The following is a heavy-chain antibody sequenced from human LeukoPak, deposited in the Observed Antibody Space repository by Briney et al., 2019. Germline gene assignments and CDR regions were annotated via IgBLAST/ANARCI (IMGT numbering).Heavy chain of an antibody. Sequence: SQTLSLTCTVSGGSITSSSYYWGWIRQPPGKGLEWIGSIFYSGSTYYNPSLKSRVTISVDTSKTQFSLKLSSVTAADTAVYYCAKQQLVRCFDYWGQGTLVTVSS. D-gene: IGHD6-13*01. J-gene: IGHJ4*02. CDR2: IFYSGST. V-gene: IGHV4-39*01. CDR1: GGSITSSSYY. CDR3: AKQQLVRCFDY.